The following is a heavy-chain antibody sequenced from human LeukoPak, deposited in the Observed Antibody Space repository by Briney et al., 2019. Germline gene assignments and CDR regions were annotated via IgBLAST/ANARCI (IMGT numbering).Heavy chain of an antibody. CDR2: IYYRGTT. CDR3: ARSFYSSGWYTPLRWFDT. J-gene: IGHJ5*02. D-gene: IGHD6-19*01. Sequence: SETPSLTCVVSGASISSGSHYWNWIRQSPGRGLEWIGHIYYRGTTNYTPSLKSRVTISVDTSMNQFSLRLTSVIAADTAVYFCARSFYSSGWYTPLRWFDTWGQGALVTVSS. V-gene: IGHV4-61*01. CDR1: GASISSGSHY.